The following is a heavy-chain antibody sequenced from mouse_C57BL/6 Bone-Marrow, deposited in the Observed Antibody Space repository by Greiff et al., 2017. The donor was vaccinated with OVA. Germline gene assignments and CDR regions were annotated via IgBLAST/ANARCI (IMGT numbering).Heavy chain of an antibody. Sequence: VQLQQSGAELVKPGASVKLSCKASGYTFTSYWMHWVKQRPGQGLEWIGMIHPNSGSTNYNEKFKSKATLTVDKSSSTAYMQLNSLTSEDSAIYYCAIFPLYYYGSSTYYAMDYWDQGTSVTVSS. V-gene: IGHV1-64*01. J-gene: IGHJ4*01. CDR1: GYTFTSYW. CDR2: IHPNSGST. CDR3: AIFPLYYYGSSTYYAMDY. D-gene: IGHD1-1*01.